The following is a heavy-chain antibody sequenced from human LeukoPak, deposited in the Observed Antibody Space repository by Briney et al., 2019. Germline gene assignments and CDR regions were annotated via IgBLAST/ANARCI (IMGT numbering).Heavy chain of an antibody. Sequence: QAGGSLRLSCAASGFTFSTYGMHWVRQAPGKGLEWVAFIRYDGSNKYYADSVKGRFTISRDNSKNTLYLQMNSLRPEDTAVYYCARDLFPGRFGSRAHYFDYWGQGTLVTVSS. V-gene: IGHV3-30*02. CDR3: ARDLFPGRFGSRAHYFDY. J-gene: IGHJ4*02. CDR1: GFTFSTYG. CDR2: IRYDGSNK. D-gene: IGHD1-26*01.